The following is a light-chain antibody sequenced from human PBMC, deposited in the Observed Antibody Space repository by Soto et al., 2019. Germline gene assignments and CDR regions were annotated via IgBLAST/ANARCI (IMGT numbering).Light chain of an antibody. CDR2: KGS. J-gene: IGKJ1*01. CDR3: QQYDTYWK. V-gene: IGKV1-5*03. Sequence: DIQMTQSPSTLSTSEGDRVTITCRASQSISDWLAWYQHKPGKAPTLLIYKGSTLQSGVPSRFSAGGSGTEFTLTISSLQPDDFATYYCQQYDTYWKFGQGTKV. CDR1: QSISDW.